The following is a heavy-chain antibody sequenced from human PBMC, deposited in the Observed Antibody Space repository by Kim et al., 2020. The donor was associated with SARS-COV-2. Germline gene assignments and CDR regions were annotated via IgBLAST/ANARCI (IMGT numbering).Heavy chain of an antibody. CDR3: AKANDSSGYYPPPVVDY. J-gene: IGHJ4*02. Sequence: VKGRFTISRDNSKNTLYLQMNSLRAEYTAVYYCAKANDSSGYYPPPVVDYWGQGTLVTVSS. V-gene: IGHV3-30*02. D-gene: IGHD3-22*01.